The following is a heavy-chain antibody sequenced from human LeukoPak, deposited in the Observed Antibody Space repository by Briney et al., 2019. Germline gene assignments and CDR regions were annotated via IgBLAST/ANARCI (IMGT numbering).Heavy chain of an antibody. V-gene: IGHV4-30-2*01. J-gene: IGHJ3*02. CDR3: ASALGYCSSTSCPSLDAFDI. CDR2: IYHSGST. CDR1: GGSISSGGYS. D-gene: IGHD2-2*01. Sequence: SETLSLTCAVSGGSISSGGYSWSWIRQPPGEGLEWIGYIYHSGSTYYNPSLKSRVTISVDRSKNQFSLKLSSVTAADTAVYYCASALGYCSSTSCPSLDAFDIWGQGTMVTVSS.